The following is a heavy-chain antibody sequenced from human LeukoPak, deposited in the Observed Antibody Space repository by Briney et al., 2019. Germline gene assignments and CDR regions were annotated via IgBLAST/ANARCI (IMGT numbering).Heavy chain of an antibody. J-gene: IGHJ6*02. V-gene: IGHV1-69*04. CDR3: ARATGLPDCSGGSCYYYYGMDV. CDR2: IIPILGIA. Sequence: ASVKVSCKASGGTFSSYAISWVRQAPGQGLEWMGRIIPILGIANYAQKFQGRVTITADKSTSTAYMELSSLRSEVTAVYYCARATGLPDCSGGSCYYYYGMDVWGQGTTVTVSS. CDR1: GGTFSSYA. D-gene: IGHD2-15*01.